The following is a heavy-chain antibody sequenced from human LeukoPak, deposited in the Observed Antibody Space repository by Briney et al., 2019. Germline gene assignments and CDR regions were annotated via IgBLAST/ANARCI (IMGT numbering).Heavy chain of an antibody. Sequence: GGSLRLSCAASGFKFNNYHMSWIRQAPGKGLEWISYISGSGNLINYAASVRGRFTISRDNAKNSLYLEMNSLRVEDTAVYYCATYRGYCGGATCYVFDHWGQGALVTVSS. CDR1: GFKFNNYH. CDR2: ISGSGNLI. V-gene: IGHV3-11*01. CDR3: ATYRGYCGGATCYVFDH. J-gene: IGHJ4*02. D-gene: IGHD2-2*01.